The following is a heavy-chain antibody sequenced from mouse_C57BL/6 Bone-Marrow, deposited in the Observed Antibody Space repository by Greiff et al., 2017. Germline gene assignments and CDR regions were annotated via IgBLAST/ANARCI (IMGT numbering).Heavy chain of an antibody. CDR3: TRSGIIYEGDY. CDR2: IDPETGGT. Sequence: VQRVESGAELVRPGASVTLSCKASGYTFTDYEMHWVKQTPVHGLEWIGTIDPETGGTAYNQKFKGKAILTADTSSSTAYMELRSLTSEDSAVYYCTRSGIIYEGDYWGQGTTLTVSS. V-gene: IGHV1-15*01. D-gene: IGHD1-1*01. J-gene: IGHJ2*01. CDR1: GYTFTDYE.